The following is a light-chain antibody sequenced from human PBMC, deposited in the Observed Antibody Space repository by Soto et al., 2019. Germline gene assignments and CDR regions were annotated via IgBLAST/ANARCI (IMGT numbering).Light chain of an antibody. CDR1: SGSVSSRYY. CDR3: GLYMKGDIRG. CDR2: SGD. Sequence: QAVVTQEASLSVSPGGTVTLTCGFTSGSVSSRYYPRWYRQDPGQTPRTLIYSGDIRSSGVPDRFSGSILGSKAALTITGAQADDESVYYCGLYMKGDIRGFGGGTQLPVL. V-gene: IGLV8-61*01. J-gene: IGLJ2*01.